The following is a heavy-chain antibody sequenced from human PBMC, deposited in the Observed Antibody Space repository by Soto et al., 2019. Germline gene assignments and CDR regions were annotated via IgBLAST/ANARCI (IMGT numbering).Heavy chain of an antibody. CDR2: ISPGGDST. Sequence: PVGSLRLSCAASGFTFSTYAMNWVRQAPGKGLEWVSTISPGGDSTFYADSVKGRFTISRDNSKKTHYLQMTSLRAEDTAMYYCATMNGYFEYWGQGTPVTVSS. CDR3: ATMNGYFEY. CDR1: GFTFSTYA. D-gene: IGHD3-22*01. V-gene: IGHV3-23*01. J-gene: IGHJ4*02.